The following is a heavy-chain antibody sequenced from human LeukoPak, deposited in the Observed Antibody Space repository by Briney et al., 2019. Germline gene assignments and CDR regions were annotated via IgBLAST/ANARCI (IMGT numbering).Heavy chain of an antibody. D-gene: IGHD3-3*01. CDR3: ARHRVTIFGVVTYFDY. CDR1: GGSISSSSYY. J-gene: IGHJ4*02. Sequence: PSETLSLTCIVSGGSISSSSYYWGWIRQPPGKGLEWIGSIYYSGSTYYNPSLKSRVTISVDTSKNQFSLKLSSVTAADTAVYYCARHRVTIFGVVTYFDYWGQGTLVTVSS. CDR2: IYYSGST. V-gene: IGHV4-39*01.